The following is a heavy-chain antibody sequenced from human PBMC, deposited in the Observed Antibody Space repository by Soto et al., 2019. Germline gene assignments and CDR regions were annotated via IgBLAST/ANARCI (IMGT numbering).Heavy chain of an antibody. V-gene: IGHV3-21*01. J-gene: IGHJ5*02. Sequence: EVPLVESGGGLVKPGGSLRLSCAASGFTFSSYSMNWVRQAPGKGLEWVSSISSSSSYIYYADSVKGRFTISRDNAKNSLYLQMNSLRAEDTAVYYCARDAGYSSAKVRVDWFDPWGQGTLVTVSS. CDR1: GFTFSSYS. CDR2: ISSSSSYI. D-gene: IGHD6-19*01. CDR3: ARDAGYSSAKVRVDWFDP.